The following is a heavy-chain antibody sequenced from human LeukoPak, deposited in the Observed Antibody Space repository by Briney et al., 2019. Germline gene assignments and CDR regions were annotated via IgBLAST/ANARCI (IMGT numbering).Heavy chain of an antibody. Sequence: SETLSLTCTVSGDSISSGDFYCGWIRQSPGKGLEWIGTIYHSGSTSDNPSLESRVTISVDASKNQFSLKLKSVTAADTAVYYCARVPHTMVYGMDVWGQGTTVTVSS. CDR1: GDSISSGDFY. CDR2: IYHSGST. V-gene: IGHV4-39*01. J-gene: IGHJ6*02. D-gene: IGHD3-10*01. CDR3: ARVPHTMVYGMDV.